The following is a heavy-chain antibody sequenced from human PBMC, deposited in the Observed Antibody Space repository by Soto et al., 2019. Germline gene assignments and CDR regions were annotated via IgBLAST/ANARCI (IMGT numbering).Heavy chain of an antibody. CDR2: IKQDGSEK. J-gene: IGHJ6*02. D-gene: IGHD6-13*01. CDR3: ARDLSGWQQLPKEAGVYYYGMDV. Sequence: EVQLVESGGGLVQPGGSLRLSCAASGFTFSSYWMSWVRQAPGKGLEWVANIKQDGSEKYYVDSVKGRFTISRDNAKNSLYLQMNSLRAEDTAVYYCARDLSGWQQLPKEAGVYYYGMDVWGQGTTVTVSS. CDR1: GFTFSSYW. V-gene: IGHV3-7*01.